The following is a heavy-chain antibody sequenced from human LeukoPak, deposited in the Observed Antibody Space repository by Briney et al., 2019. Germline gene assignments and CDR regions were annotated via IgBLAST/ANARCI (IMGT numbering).Heavy chain of an antibody. V-gene: IGHV4-38-2*02. CDR3: ARGGYYGSGNDFRFDP. CDR1: GYSISSGYH. D-gene: IGHD3-10*01. CDR2: INHSGST. Sequence: SETLSLTCTVSGYSISSGYHWGWIRQPPGKGLEWIGEINHSGSTNYNPSLKSRVTISVDTSKNQFSLKLSSVTAADTAVYYCARGGYYGSGNDFRFDPWGQGTQVTVSS. J-gene: IGHJ5*02.